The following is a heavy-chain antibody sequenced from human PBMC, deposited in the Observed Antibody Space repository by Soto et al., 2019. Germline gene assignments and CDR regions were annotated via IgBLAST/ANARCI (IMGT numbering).Heavy chain of an antibody. V-gene: IGHV4-61*01. CDR1: GGSVSSGSYY. Sequence: QVQLQESGPGLVKPSETLSLTCTVSGGSVSSGSYYWSWIRQPPGKGLEWIGYIYYSGRTNYNPSHTIQVTISVDTSKNQFGLRLRFVTAADSAVYYCARLQLPIYFDHWGRGTLVTVSS. CDR3: ARLQLPIYFDH. CDR2: IYYSGRT. D-gene: IGHD4-4*01. J-gene: IGHJ2*01.